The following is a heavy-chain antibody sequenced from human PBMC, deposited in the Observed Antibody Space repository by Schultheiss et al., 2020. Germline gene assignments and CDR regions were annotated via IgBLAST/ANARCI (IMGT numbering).Heavy chain of an antibody. CDR2: IYSGGST. V-gene: IGHV3-66*01. CDR1: GFTVSNNF. J-gene: IGHJ4*02. CDR3: ARDLTVYGGHTGFFDS. Sequence: GGSLRLSCAASGFTVSNNFMSWVRQAPGKGLEWVSVIYSGGSTYYTDSVKGRFTISRDSSKNTLYLQMNSLRAEDTAVYYCARDLTVYGGHTGFFDSWGQGTLVT. D-gene: IGHD4-23*01.